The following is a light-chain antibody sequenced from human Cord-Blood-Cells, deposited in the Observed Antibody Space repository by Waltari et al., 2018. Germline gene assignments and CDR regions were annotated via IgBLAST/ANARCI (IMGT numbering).Light chain of an antibody. J-gene: IGLJ3*02. CDR2: DVS. CDR3: CSYAGSYTWV. V-gene: IGLV2-11*01. CDR1: SRDGGGYNY. Sequence: QSALTQPRSVSGSPGPSVTISCTVTSRDGGGYNYLSWDQQHPGKAPKLMIYDVSKRPSGVPDRFSGSKSGNTASLTISGLQAEDEADYYCCSYAGSYTWVFGGGTKLTVL.